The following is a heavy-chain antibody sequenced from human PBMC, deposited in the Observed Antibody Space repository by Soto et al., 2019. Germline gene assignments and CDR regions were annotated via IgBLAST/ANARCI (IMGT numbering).Heavy chain of an antibody. CDR2: ISWNSGTI. D-gene: IGHD3-3*01. CDR1: GFTFDDYA. Sequence: ESGGGLVQPGRSLRLSCAASGFTFDDYAMHWVRQAPGKGLEWVSGISWNSGTIGYADSVKGRFTISRDNAKNSLYLQMNSLRAEDTALYYCAKDYDFWSGCFDYWGQGTLVTVSS. V-gene: IGHV3-9*01. CDR3: AKDYDFWSGCFDY. J-gene: IGHJ4*02.